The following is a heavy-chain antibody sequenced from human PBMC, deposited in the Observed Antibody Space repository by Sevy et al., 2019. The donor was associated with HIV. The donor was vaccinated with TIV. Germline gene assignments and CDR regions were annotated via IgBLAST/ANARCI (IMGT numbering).Heavy chain of an antibody. D-gene: IGHD4-17*01. CDR2: ISSSGSTI. J-gene: IGHJ3*02. Sequence: GGSLRLSCAASGFTFSSYEMNWVRQAPGKGLEWVSYISSSGSTIYYADSVKGQFTISRDNAKNSLYLQMNSLRAEDTAVYYCARVGHDYGDYANAFDIWGQGTMVTVSS. CDR3: ARVGHDYGDYANAFDI. V-gene: IGHV3-48*03. CDR1: GFTFSSYE.